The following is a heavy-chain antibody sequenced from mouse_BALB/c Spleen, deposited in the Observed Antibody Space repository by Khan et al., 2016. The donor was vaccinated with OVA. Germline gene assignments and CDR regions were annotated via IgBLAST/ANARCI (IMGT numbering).Heavy chain of an antibody. CDR3: TRPSTTQYDYGMDY. Sequence: EVELVESGGDLVKPGGSLKLSCAASGFTFSTYGMSWVRQTPDKRLEWVATVSTGGGYTYYPDSVKGRFTISRDNAKNTLYLQMSSLKSEDTAMYYCTRPSTTQYDYGMDYWGQGTSVIVSS. CDR2: VSTGGGYT. D-gene: IGHD1-1*01. V-gene: IGHV5-6*01. J-gene: IGHJ4*01. CDR1: GFTFSTYG.